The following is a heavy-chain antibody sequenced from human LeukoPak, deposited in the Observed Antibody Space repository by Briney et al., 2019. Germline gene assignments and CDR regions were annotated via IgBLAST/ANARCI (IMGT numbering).Heavy chain of an antibody. Sequence: PSEPLSLTCTVSSGFISSYYWIWIRQPPGEGLEWFGYIYYSWSTNYNPSLKSRVTISVDTSKNQFSLTLSSVTAVDTAVYYCARDSAAIVTDWGQGTLVTVSS. CDR3: ARDSAAIVTD. CDR1: SGFISSYY. J-gene: IGHJ4*02. V-gene: IGHV4-59*01. CDR2: IYYSWST. D-gene: IGHD5-18*01.